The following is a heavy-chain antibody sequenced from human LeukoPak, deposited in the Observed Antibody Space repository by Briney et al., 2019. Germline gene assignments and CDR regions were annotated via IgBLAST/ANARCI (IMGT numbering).Heavy chain of an antibody. Sequence: SETLSLTCTVSGGSISNYYWTWIRQPPGKGLEWIGCIFYSGNTKYNPSLKSRVTISVDTSKNQFSLKLSSVTAADTAVYYCARLDDSSGPKLDYWGQGTLVTVSS. CDR1: GGSISNYY. CDR2: IFYSGNT. J-gene: IGHJ4*02. D-gene: IGHD3-22*01. CDR3: ARLDDSSGPKLDY. V-gene: IGHV4-59*08.